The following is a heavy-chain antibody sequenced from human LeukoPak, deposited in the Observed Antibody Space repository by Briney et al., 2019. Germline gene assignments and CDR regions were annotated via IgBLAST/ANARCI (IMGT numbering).Heavy chain of an antibody. Sequence: GGSLRLSCAASGFTVSSNYMSWVRQAPGKGLEWVSVIYSGGSTYYADSVKGRFTISRDNSKNTLYLQMNSMRAEDTAVYYCARGAVAGTWPGAFDIRGQGTMVTVSS. CDR2: IYSGGST. CDR3: ARGAVAGTWPGAFDI. CDR1: GFTVSSNY. J-gene: IGHJ3*02. D-gene: IGHD6-19*01. V-gene: IGHV3-66*01.